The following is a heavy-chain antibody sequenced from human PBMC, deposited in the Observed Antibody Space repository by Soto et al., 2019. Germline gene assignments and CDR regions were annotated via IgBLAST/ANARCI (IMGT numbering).Heavy chain of an antibody. CDR2: IYYSGST. J-gene: IGHJ4*02. CDR1: GGSISSYY. Sequence: PSKTLSLTCTVSGGSISSYYWSWIRQPPGKGLEWIGYIYYSGSTNYNPSLKSRVTISVDTSKNQFSLKLSSVTAADTAVYYCARDVKEGADYWGQGTLVTVSS. V-gene: IGHV4-59*01. CDR3: ARDVKEGADY.